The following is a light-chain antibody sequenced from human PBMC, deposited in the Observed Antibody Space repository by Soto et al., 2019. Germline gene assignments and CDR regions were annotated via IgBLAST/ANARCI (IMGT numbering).Light chain of an antibody. CDR1: QGISNY. V-gene: IGKV1-27*01. CDR2: AAS. CDR3: QKYSWVLT. J-gene: IGKJ5*01. Sequence: EIQMTQSPASLSASVGDRVTITCRASQGISNYLAWYQQKPGKVPKLLIYAASTLQSGVTTWFSGSGSGTDFTLTSTILQPDDVASYYCQKYSWVLTFGQGTRLEIK.